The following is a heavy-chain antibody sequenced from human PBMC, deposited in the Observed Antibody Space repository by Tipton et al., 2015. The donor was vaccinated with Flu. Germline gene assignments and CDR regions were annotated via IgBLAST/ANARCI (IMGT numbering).Heavy chain of an antibody. D-gene: IGHD1-26*01. Sequence: TLSLTCSVSGDSLNSYYWSWIRQSPGKGLEWIGQVYYSGTTNYNPSLKSRVTISLDRSKNQFSLTLKSMTTADTAVFYCARGGWEPHGGWFDPWGQGIPVAVSS. CDR2: VYYSGTT. J-gene: IGHJ5*02. V-gene: IGHV4-59*13. CDR1: GDSLNSYY. CDR3: ARGGWEPHGGWFDP.